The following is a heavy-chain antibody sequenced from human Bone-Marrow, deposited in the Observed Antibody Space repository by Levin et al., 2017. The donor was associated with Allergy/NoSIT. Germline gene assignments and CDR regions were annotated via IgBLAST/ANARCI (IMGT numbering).Heavy chain of an antibody. CDR2: ISAGGNYI. CDR3: ASWAMYHYDRRAIDYFYYAMDG. J-gene: IGHJ6*02. Sequence: PGGSLRLSCAASGILFSSYDMNWVRQAPGKGLEWVSSISAGGNYIYYADSVKGRFTISRDNAKNSLFLQMNSLRAEDTAVYYCASWAMYHYDRRAIDYFYYAMDGRGQGTTVTVSS. V-gene: IGHV3-21*01. CDR1: GILFSSYD. D-gene: IGHD3-22*01.